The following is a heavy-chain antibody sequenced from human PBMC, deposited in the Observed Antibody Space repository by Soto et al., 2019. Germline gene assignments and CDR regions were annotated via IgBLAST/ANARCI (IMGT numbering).Heavy chain of an antibody. CDR3: ARGTYYDILTGYPPQGGLDAFDI. CDR1: GYTFTSYG. J-gene: IGHJ3*02. D-gene: IGHD3-9*01. CDR2: ISAYNGNT. Sequence: ASVKVSCKASGYTFTSYGISWVRQAPGQGLEWMGWISAYNGNTNYAQKLQGRVTMTTDTSTSTAYMELRSLRSDDTAVYYCARGTYYDILTGYPPQGGLDAFDIWGQGTMVTVSS. V-gene: IGHV1-18*01.